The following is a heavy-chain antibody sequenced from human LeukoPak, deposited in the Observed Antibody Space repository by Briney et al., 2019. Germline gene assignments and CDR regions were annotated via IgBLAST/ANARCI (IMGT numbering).Heavy chain of an antibody. J-gene: IGHJ4*02. CDR2: IYYSGST. V-gene: IGHV4-59*01. D-gene: IGHD4-17*01. CDR3: ARGGDYGSDFDY. CDR1: GGSISSYY. Sequence: SSETLSLTCTVSGGSISSYYWSWIRRPPGKGLEWIGYIYYSGSTNYNPSLKSRVTISVDTSKNQFSLKLSSVTAADTAVYYCARGGDYGSDFDYWGQGTLVTVSS.